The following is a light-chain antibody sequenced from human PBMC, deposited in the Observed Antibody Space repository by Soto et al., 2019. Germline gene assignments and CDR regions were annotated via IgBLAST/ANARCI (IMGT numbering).Light chain of an antibody. V-gene: IGKV2-28*01. CDR1: QSLLHTNGYNY. CDR2: SGS. Sequence: DIVMTQSPLSLPVIPGEPASISCRSSQSLLHTNGYNYLDWYLQKPGQSPQLLIYSGSNRASGVPDRFSGSGSGTDFTLKVSRVEAEDVGIYYCMQALQTPRTVGQGTKVEFK. CDR3: MQALQTPRT. J-gene: IGKJ1*01.